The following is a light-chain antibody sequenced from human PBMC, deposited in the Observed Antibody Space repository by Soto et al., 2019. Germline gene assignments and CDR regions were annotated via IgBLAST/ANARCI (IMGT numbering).Light chain of an antibody. V-gene: IGKV3-11*01. Sequence: EIVLTQSPATLSLSPGERATLSCRASQSVSSYLAWYQQKPGQAPRLLIYDASNRATGIPARFSGSGSGTDFTPPTGGLGLKVFAFYYCHRRTNGPPMNTFGRGTKWELK. CDR2: DAS. CDR3: HRRTNGPPMNT. CDR1: QSVSSY. J-gene: IGKJ2*01.